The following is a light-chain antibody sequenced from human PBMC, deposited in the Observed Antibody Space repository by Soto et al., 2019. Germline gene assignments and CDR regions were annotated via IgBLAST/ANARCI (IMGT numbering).Light chain of an antibody. V-gene: IGLV2-14*01. J-gene: IGLJ3*02. CDR1: SSDVGGYNS. Sequence: QSALTQPASVSGSPGQSITISCTGTSSDVGGYNSVSWYQQHPGKAPQLMIYDVSNRPSGVSNRFSGSKSGNTASLTISGLQAEDEADYYCSSYTSSSSGVFGGGTKLTVL. CDR3: SSYTSSSSGV. CDR2: DVS.